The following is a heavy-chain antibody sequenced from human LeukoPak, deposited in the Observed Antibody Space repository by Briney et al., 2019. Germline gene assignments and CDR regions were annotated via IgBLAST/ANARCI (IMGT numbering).Heavy chain of an antibody. CDR2: IKGDGSQK. CDR1: GFIFNTYW. Sequence: PGGSLRLSCAASGFIFNTYWMSWVRQAPGKGLEWVANIKGDGSQKHYVDSVKGRFTISRDNAKNSLYLQMNSLRAEDTALYYCAKDTEVGTTEHAFDIWGQGTMVTVSS. V-gene: IGHV3-7*03. J-gene: IGHJ3*02. D-gene: IGHD4-17*01. CDR3: AKDTEVGTTEHAFDI.